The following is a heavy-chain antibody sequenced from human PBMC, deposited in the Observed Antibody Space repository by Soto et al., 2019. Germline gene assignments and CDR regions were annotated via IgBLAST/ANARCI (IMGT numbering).Heavy chain of an antibody. V-gene: IGHV4-34*01. CDR1: GGSFSGYY. CDR2: INHSGST. CDR3: ARGSLYSGSYSYYYYYMAV. J-gene: IGHJ6*03. D-gene: IGHD1-26*01. Sequence: TLSLTCAVYGGSFSGYYWSWIRQPPGKGLEWIGEINHSGSTTYNPSLQSRVTISLDTSKNQFSLKLSSVTAADTAVYYCARGSLYSGSYSYYYYYMAVWGIGTTVTASS.